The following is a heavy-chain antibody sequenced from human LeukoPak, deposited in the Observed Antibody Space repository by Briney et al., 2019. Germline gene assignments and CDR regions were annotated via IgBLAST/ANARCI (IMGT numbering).Heavy chain of an antibody. CDR1: GFTFSSYA. D-gene: IGHD3-10*01. J-gene: IGHJ3*01. CDR3: ARGMGPGTHDAFDF. V-gene: IGHV3-48*03. CDR2: ICHSGNTI. Sequence: GGSLRLSCAASGFTFSSYAMNWVRQAPGKGLEWVSDICHSGNTIYYADSVKGRFTLSRDNAKNTLFLQMNTLRDEDAALYYCARGMGPGTHDAFDFWGEGTMVTVSS.